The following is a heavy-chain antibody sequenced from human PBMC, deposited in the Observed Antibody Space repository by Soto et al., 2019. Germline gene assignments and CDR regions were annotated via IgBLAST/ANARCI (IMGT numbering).Heavy chain of an antibody. V-gene: IGHV3-48*03. D-gene: IGHD1-1*01. CDR1: GFTFSSYE. J-gene: IGHJ4*02. Sequence: EVQLVESGGGLVQPGGSLRLSCAASGFTFSSYEMNWVRQAPGKGLEWVSYISSSGSTVFYADSVKGRFTISRDNAKDSLVLQMNSLRAEDTAVYYCARVRGTGSLDFDCWGQLTLVTVSS. CDR3: ARVRGTGSLDFDC. CDR2: ISSSGSTV.